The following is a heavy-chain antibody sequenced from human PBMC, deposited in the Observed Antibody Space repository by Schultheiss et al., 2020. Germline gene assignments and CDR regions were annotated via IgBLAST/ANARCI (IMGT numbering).Heavy chain of an antibody. J-gene: IGHJ5*02. CDR2: IKQDGSEK. Sequence: GGSLRLSCAASGFTFSSYWMSWVRQAPGKGLEWVANIKQDGSEKYYVDSVKGRFTISRDNAKNTLYLQMNSLRAEDTAVYYCARGELFSARGFDLWGKGTLVTVSA. CDR1: GFTFSSYW. V-gene: IGHV3-7*02. D-gene: IGHD1-7*01. CDR3: ARGELFSARGFDL.